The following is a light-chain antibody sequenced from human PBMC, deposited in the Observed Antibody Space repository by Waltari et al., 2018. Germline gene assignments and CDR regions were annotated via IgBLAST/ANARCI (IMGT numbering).Light chain of an antibody. CDR2: GKN. CDR1: SLRYYY. J-gene: IGLJ1*01. CDR3: NSRDSRGHPLV. V-gene: IGLV3-19*01. Sequence: SSELTQDPVVSVALGQTVRITCQGDSLRYYYANWYHQKTGQAPVLVMYGKNNRTSVIPDRFSGSYSGTTASLIITGAQAEDEGDYYCNSRDSRGHPLVFGTGTKVTVL.